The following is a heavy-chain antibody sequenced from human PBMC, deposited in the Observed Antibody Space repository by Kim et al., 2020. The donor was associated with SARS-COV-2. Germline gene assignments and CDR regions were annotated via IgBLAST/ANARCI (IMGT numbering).Heavy chain of an antibody. D-gene: IGHD3-10*01. J-gene: IGHJ3*02. CDR1: GYSFTSYW. CDR3: ASGYYGSGSYSVDAFDI. V-gene: IGHV5-51*01. Sequence: GESLKISCKGSGYSFTSYWIGWVRQMPGKGLEWMGIIYPGDSDTRYSPSFQGQVTISADKSISTAYLQWSSLKASDTAMYYCASGYYGSGSYSVDAFDIWGQGTMVTVSS. CDR2: IYPGDSDT.